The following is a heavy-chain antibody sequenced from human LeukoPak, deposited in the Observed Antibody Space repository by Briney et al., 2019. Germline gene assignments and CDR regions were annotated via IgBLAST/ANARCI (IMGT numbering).Heavy chain of an antibody. V-gene: IGHV3-11*01. CDR2: ISSSGSTI. CDR3: ARGGDYDILTGRDYYFDY. J-gene: IGHJ4*02. D-gene: IGHD3-9*01. CDR1: GFTVSSNY. Sequence: KPGGSLRLSCAASGFTVSSNYMSWVRQAPGKGLEWVSYISSSGSTIYYADPVKGRFTISRDNAKNSLYLQMNSLRAEDTAVYYCARGGDYDILTGRDYYFDYWGQGTLVTVSS.